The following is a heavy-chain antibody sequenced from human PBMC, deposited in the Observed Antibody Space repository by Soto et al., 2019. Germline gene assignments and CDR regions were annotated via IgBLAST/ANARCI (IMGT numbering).Heavy chain of an antibody. CDR2: ISSSSSTI. CDR3: ARDLVPKGLRFLERGY. V-gene: IGHV3-48*02. Sequence: GGSLRLSCAASGFTFSSYSMNWVRQAPGKGLEWVSYISSSSSTIYYADSVKGRFTISRDNAKNSLYLQMNSLRDEDTAVYYCARDLVPKGLRFLERGYWGQGTLVTVSS. CDR1: GFTFSSYS. D-gene: IGHD3-3*01. J-gene: IGHJ4*02.